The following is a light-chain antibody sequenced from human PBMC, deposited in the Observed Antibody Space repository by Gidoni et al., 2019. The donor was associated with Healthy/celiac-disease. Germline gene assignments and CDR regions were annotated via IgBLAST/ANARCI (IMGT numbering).Light chain of an antibody. CDR2: AAS. J-gene: IGKJ2*01. CDR3: QQLNSYPPYP. Sequence: ILLTQSPSSLSASVGDRVTITCRASQGISRYLAWYQQKQGKAPKLLIYAASTLQSGVPSRFSGSGSGTDFTLTISRLHPEDFATYYCQQLNSYPPYPFGQXTKLEIK. CDR1: QGISRY. V-gene: IGKV1-9*01.